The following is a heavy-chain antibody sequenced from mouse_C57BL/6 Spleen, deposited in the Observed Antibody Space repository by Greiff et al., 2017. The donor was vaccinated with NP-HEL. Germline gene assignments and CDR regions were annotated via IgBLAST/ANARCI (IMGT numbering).Heavy chain of an antibody. CDR1: GFNITDDY. CDR2: IDPENGDT. D-gene: IGHD1-1*01. V-gene: IGHV14-4*01. Sequence: VQLQQSGAELVRPGASVKLSCTASGFNITDDYMHWVKQRPEQGLEWFGWIDPENGDTEYASKFQGKATITADTSSNTAYLQLSSLTSEDTAVYYCTIYYYGSSYYFDYWGQGTTLTVSS. CDR3: TIYYYGSSYYFDY. J-gene: IGHJ2*01.